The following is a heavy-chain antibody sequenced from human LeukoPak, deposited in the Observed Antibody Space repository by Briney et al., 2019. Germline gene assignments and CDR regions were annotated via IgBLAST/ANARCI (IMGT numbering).Heavy chain of an antibody. Sequence: GGSLRLSCAASGFTFSSYGMHWVRQAPGKGLEWVAFIRYDGSNKYYADSVKGRFTISRDNAKNSLYLQMNSLRAEDTAVYYCARNSGYDYSTVDYWGQGTLVTVSS. D-gene: IGHD5-12*01. CDR1: GFTFSSYG. J-gene: IGHJ4*02. CDR2: IRYDGSNK. V-gene: IGHV3-30*02. CDR3: ARNSGYDYSTVDY.